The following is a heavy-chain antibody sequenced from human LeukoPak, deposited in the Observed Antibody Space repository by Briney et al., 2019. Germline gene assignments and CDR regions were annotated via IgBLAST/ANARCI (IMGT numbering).Heavy chain of an antibody. J-gene: IGHJ6*03. CDR1: GYTFTSYG. Sequence: GASVKVSCKASGYTFTSYGISWVRQAPGQGLEWMGWISAYNGNTNYAQKLQGRVTMTTDTSTSTAYMELRSLRSDDTAVYYCARDPYGSGSYYVYYYYYMDVGGKGTTVTVSS. V-gene: IGHV1-18*01. CDR3: ARDPYGSGSYYVYYYYYMDV. D-gene: IGHD3-10*01. CDR2: ISAYNGNT.